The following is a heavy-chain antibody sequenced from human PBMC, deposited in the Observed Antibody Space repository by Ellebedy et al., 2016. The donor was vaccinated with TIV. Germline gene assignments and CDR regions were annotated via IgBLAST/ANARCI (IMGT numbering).Heavy chain of an antibody. CDR3: AKDYFYDSSGGYFDY. D-gene: IGHD3-22*01. Sequence: PGGSLRLSCAASGFTFSSYAMSRVRQAPGKGLEWVSAISGGGISTYYADSVKGRFTISRDNSKNTLHLQMNSLRAEDTAVYYCAKDYFYDSSGGYFDYWGQGTLVTVSS. J-gene: IGHJ4*02. CDR1: GFTFSSYA. CDR2: ISGGGIST. V-gene: IGHV3-23*01.